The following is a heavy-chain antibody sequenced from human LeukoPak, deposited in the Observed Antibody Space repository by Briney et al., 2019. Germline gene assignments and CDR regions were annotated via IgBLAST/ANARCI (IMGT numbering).Heavy chain of an antibody. J-gene: IGHJ4*02. CDR2: IYHSGST. V-gene: IGHV4-34*01. D-gene: IGHD3-10*01. CDR1: GGSFSGYY. CDR3: ARALFQDY. Sequence: SETLSLTCAVYGGSFSGYYWSWIRQPPGKGLEWIGSIYHSGSTYYNPSLKSRVTISVDTSKNQFSLKLSSVTAADTAVYYCARALFQDYWGQGTLVTVSS.